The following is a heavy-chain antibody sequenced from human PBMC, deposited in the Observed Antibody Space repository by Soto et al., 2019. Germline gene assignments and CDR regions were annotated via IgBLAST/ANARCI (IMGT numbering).Heavy chain of an antibody. Sequence: ASVKVSCKASGGTFSSYAISWVRQAPGQGLEWMGGIIPIFGTANYAQKFQGRVTITADESTSTAYMELSSLRSEDTAVYYCARADRAYCGGDCYFWWFDPWGQGTLVTVSS. CDR2: IIPIFGTA. D-gene: IGHD2-21*02. CDR3: ARADRAYCGGDCYFWWFDP. V-gene: IGHV1-69*13. J-gene: IGHJ5*02. CDR1: GGTFSSYA.